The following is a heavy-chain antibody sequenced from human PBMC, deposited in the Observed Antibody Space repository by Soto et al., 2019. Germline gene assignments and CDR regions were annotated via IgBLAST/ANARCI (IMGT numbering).Heavy chain of an antibody. Sequence: EVQLVESGGGLVQPGGSLKLSCAASGFTFSGSAIHWVCQASGKGLEWVGRIRSKVNNYATAYAASVKGRFTISRDDSDNTAYLQMNTLKAEDTAVYYCTRLEYSSAWYGFDYWGQGTLVTVSS. CDR1: GFTFSGSA. D-gene: IGHD6-13*01. CDR2: IRSKVNNYAT. CDR3: TRLEYSSAWYGFDY. V-gene: IGHV3-73*02. J-gene: IGHJ4*02.